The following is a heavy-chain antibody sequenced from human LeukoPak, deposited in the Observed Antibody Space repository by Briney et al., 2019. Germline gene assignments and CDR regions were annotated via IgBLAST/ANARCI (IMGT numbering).Heavy chain of an antibody. CDR2: ISYDGSSI. D-gene: IGHD2-15*01. CDR3: AKDRYCSGGSCNYDALDC. J-gene: IGHJ4*02. V-gene: IGHV3-30*18. CDR1: GFTFSIYG. Sequence: SGGSLRLFCAASGFTFSIYGMHWVRQAPGKGLEWVSLISYDGSSIYYADSVNGRFIISRYNSKNKQYLQMNSLRAEDTAVYYCAKDRYCSGGSCNYDALDCWGQGTLVVVSS.